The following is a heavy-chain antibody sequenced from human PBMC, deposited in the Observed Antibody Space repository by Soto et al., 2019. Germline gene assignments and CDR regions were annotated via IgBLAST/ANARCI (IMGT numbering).Heavy chain of an antibody. V-gene: IGHV3-74*01. J-gene: IGHJ6*02. CDR1: GFTFSSHW. D-gene: IGHD3-10*01. Sequence: LRLSCAASGFTFSSHWMHWVRQVPGRGLVWVSRINSDGSSTAYADSVKGRFTISRDNAKNSLYLQMNSLRAEDTAVYYCARTGWFRGVTPGPQYYYGMDVWGQGTTVTVSS. CDR2: INSDGSST. CDR3: ARTGWFRGVTPGPQYYYGMDV.